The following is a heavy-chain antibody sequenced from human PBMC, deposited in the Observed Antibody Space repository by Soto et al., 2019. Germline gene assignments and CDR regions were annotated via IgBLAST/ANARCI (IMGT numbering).Heavy chain of an antibody. CDR1: GFTFSSYG. CDR2: IWYDGSNK. V-gene: IGHV3-33*01. J-gene: IGHJ6*03. Sequence: GGSLRLSCAASGFTFSSYGMHWVRQAPGKGLEWVAVIWYDGSNKYYADSVKGRFTISRDNSKNTLYLQMNSLRAEDTAVYYCARGRSSSTNIYYYYYMDVWGKGTTVTVSS. D-gene: IGHD2-8*01. CDR3: ARGRSSSTNIYYYYYMDV.